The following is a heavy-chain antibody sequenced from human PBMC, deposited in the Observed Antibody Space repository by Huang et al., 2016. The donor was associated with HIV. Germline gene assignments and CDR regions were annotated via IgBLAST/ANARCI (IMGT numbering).Heavy chain of an antibody. CDR3: ARPRMTATSSDSTWSFFDS. CDR2: VNHRGRS. Sequence: QVQLQQWGAGLLKPSGVLSLKCAVYGGSLSDYYWTWIRQSPGKGLEWIGEVNHRGRSTYNPALRSRVTMSVDMSKNQFSLNLTSLTVADTAVYYCARPRMTATSSDSTWSFFDSWGQGTLVIVSS. J-gene: IGHJ4*02. D-gene: IGHD2-21*02. V-gene: IGHV4-34*02. CDR1: GGSLSDYY.